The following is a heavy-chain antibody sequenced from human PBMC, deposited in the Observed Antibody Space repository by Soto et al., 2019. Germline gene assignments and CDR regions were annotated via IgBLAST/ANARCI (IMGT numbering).Heavy chain of an antibody. Sequence: QVQLVESGGGLVKPGGSLRLSCAASGFTFSDYYMSWIRQPPGKGLEWLSYIRSSSGYTNYADSVKGRFTISRDNAKNSLYLQMNSLRAEDTAVYYCARQGGYSYGHDYWGQGTLVTVSS. J-gene: IGHJ4*02. CDR2: IRSSSGYT. V-gene: IGHV3-11*06. CDR1: GFTFSDYY. CDR3: ARQGGYSYGHDY. D-gene: IGHD5-18*01.